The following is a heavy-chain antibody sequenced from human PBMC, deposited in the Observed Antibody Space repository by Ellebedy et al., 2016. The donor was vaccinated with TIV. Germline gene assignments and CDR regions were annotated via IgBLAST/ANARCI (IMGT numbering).Heavy chain of an antibody. J-gene: IGHJ4*02. CDR2: IGGSGGGP. CDR1: GFSFNSYS. D-gene: IGHD6-19*01. V-gene: IGHV3-23*01. CDR3: AKGDRGSGWGN. Sequence: GESLKISCAASGFSFNSYSMSWVRQASGKGLEWVSGIGGSGGGPTYADSVKGRFTISRDNSKNTLYLQMNSLRVEDTALYYCAKGDRGSGWGNWGQGTLVTVSS.